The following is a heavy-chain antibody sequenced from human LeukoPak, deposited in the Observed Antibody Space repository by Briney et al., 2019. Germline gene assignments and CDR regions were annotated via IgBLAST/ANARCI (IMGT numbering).Heavy chain of an antibody. Sequence: DSVKVSCKASGYTFTSYYMHWVRQAPGQGLEWMGIINPSGGSTGYAQKFQGRVTMTRDTSTSTVYMELSSLRSEDTAVYYCARDLQDTAMVIWGQGTLVTVSS. CDR3: ARDLQDTAMVI. V-gene: IGHV1-46*01. CDR2: INPSGGST. D-gene: IGHD5-18*01. J-gene: IGHJ4*02. CDR1: GYTFTSYY.